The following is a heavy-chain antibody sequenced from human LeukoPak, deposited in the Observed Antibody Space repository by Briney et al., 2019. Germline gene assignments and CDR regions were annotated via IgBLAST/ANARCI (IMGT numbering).Heavy chain of an antibody. V-gene: IGHV3-23*01. CDR1: GFTFSSYA. CDR2: ISGSGGST. Sequence: GGSLRLSCAASGFTFSSYAMSWVRQAPGKGLEWVSAISGSGGSTYYADSVKGRFTISRDNSKNTLYLQMSSLRAEDTAVYYCAKDLNTYYYGSGSFGYWGQGTLVTVSS. CDR3: AKDLNTYYYGSGSFGY. J-gene: IGHJ4*02. D-gene: IGHD3-10*01.